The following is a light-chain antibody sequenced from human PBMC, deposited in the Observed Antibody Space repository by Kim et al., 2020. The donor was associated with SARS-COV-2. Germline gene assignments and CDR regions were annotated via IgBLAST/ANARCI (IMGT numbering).Light chain of an antibody. CDR3: QHFGSSPT. CDR1: QIVNSYY. J-gene: IGKJ2*01. CDR2: GAS. V-gene: IGKV3-20*01. Sequence: EIVLTQSPGTLSLSPGEGATLSCRASQIVNSYYLAWYQQKPGQAPRLLIYGASTRATGIPDRFSGSGSGTDFTLTISRLEAEDSALYYFQHFGSSPTFGQGTKLEI.